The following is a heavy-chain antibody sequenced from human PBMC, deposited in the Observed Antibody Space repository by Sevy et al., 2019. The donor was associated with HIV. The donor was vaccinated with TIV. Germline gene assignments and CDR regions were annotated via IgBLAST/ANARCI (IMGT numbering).Heavy chain of an antibody. J-gene: IGHJ4*02. Sequence: QSQTLSLTCTVSGGCISSGNYYWSWIRQPAGKGLEWIGRIHASGSTNYKSSLKSRVTMSVDTSKNQFSLRVTSVTAADTAVYYCARLVREGATYPDYWGQGTLVTVSS. CDR1: GGCISSGNYY. D-gene: IGHD1-26*01. CDR3: ARLVREGATYPDY. CDR2: IHASGST. V-gene: IGHV4-61*02.